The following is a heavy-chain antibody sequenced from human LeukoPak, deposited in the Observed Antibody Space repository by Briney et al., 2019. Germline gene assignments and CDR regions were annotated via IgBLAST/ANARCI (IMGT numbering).Heavy chain of an antibody. CDR2: IYPGDSDT. V-gene: IGHV5-51*01. Sequence: GESLKISCKGSGYSSTSYWIGWVRQMPGKGLEWMGIIYPGDSDTRYSPSFQGQVTISADKSISTAYLQWSSLKASDTAMYYCARQQGAAAGTGPNAFDIWGQGTMVTVSS. J-gene: IGHJ3*02. CDR1: GYSSTSYW. CDR3: ARQQGAAAGTGPNAFDI. D-gene: IGHD6-13*01.